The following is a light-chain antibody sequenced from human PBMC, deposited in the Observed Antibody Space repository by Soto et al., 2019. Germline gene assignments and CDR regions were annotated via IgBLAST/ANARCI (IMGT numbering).Light chain of an antibody. CDR3: QQYGSSRLT. V-gene: IGKV3-20*01. J-gene: IGKJ4*01. CDR1: QGVINY. Sequence: EIVLTPSLGTMVFSPGQSGTVXXRGRQGVINYLAWYQQKPGQAPRLXIYAASGRATGIPDRFSGSGSGTDFTLTISRLEPEDFAVYYCQQYGSSRLTFGGGTKVDIK. CDR2: AAS.